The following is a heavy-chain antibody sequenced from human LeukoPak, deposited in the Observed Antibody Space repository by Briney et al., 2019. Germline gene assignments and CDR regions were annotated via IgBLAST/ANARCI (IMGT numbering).Heavy chain of an antibody. CDR2: ISAYNGNT. D-gene: IGHD6-19*01. J-gene: IGHJ1*01. CDR3: ARDPAIAVAGKGYFQH. Sequence: ASVKVSCKASGYTFTDYYLHWVRQAPGQGLEWMGWISAYNGNTDYAQKLQGRVTMTTDTSTSTAYMDLRSLRSDDTAVYYCARDPAIAVAGKGYFQHWGQGTLVTVSS. V-gene: IGHV1-18*04. CDR1: GYTFTDYY.